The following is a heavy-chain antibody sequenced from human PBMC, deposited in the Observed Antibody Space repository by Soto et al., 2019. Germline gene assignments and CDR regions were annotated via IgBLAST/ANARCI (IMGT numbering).Heavy chain of an antibody. V-gene: IGHV3-23*01. D-gene: IGHD1-26*01. CDR2: ISGSGGST. CDR1: GFTFSSYA. CDR3: AEDGRVDGSFFY. Sequence: EVQLLESGGGLVQPGGSLRLSCAASGFTFSSYAMSWVRQAPGKGLEWVSAISGSGGSTYYADSVKGRFTISRDNAKNRLYLQMNSLRAGDTAVYYCAEDGRVDGSFFYWGRGTLVTVSS. J-gene: IGHJ4*02.